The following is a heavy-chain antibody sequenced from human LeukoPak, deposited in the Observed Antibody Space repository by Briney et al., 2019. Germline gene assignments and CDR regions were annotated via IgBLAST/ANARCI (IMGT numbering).Heavy chain of an antibody. V-gene: IGHV4-38-2*02. CDR2: IYHSGST. CDR3: ARRRSKIVVVPAAIDY. Sequence: PSETLSLTCTVSGYSISSGYYWGWIRQPPGKGLEWIGSIYHSGSTYYNPSLKSRVTISVDTSKNQFSLKLSSVTAADTAVYYCARRRSKIVVVPAAIDYWGQGTLVTVSS. D-gene: IGHD2-2*01. CDR1: GYSISSGYY. J-gene: IGHJ4*02.